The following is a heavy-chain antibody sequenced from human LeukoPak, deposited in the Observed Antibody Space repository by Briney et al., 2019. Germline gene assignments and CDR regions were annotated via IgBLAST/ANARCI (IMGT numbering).Heavy chain of an antibody. V-gene: IGHV4-34*01. CDR2: INHSGST. CDR1: GGSFSGYY. CDR3: ARGGKYYDILTGYYYYYGMDV. D-gene: IGHD3-9*01. Sequence: SETLSLTCAVYGGSFSGYYWSWIRQPPGKGLEWIGEINHSGSTNYNPSLKSRVTISVDTSKNQFSLKLSPVTAADTAVYYCARGGKYYDILTGYYYYYGMDVWGKGTTVTVSS. J-gene: IGHJ6*04.